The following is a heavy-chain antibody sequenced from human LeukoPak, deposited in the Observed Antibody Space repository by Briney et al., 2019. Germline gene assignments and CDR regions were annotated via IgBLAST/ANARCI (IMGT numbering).Heavy chain of an antibody. J-gene: IGHJ4*02. D-gene: IGHD3-9*01. Sequence: GVSLRLFCAASGFTFSDHYMSWIRQAPGRGLEWISYISDSGTTIDYADSVKGRFTISRDNAKNSLYLQMKSLRAEDTAVYYCARDGSLTGYLGWGQGTLVTVSS. CDR1: GFTFSDHY. V-gene: IGHV3-11*01. CDR3: ARDGSLTGYLG. CDR2: ISDSGTTI.